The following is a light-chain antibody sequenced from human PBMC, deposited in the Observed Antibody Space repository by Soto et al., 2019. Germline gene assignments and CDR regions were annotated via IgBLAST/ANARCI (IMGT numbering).Light chain of an antibody. CDR3: QRKGT. CDR2: GAS. V-gene: IGKV3-20*01. CDR1: QSVSSSY. Sequence: EIVLTQSPGTLSLSPGERATLSCRASQSVSSSYLAWYQQKPGQAPRLLIYGASSRATGIPDRFSGSGSGTDFTLTISRLEPEDFAVYYCQRKGTFGQGTKLEIK. J-gene: IGKJ2*01.